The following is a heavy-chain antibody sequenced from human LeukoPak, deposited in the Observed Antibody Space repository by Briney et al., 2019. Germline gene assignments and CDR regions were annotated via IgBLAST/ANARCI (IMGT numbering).Heavy chain of an antibody. CDR1: GYTFTSYD. Sequence: ASVTVSCKASGYTFTSYDINWVRQATGQGLEWMGWMNPNSGNTGYAQKFQGRVTMTRNTSISTAYMELSSLRSEDTAVYYCARVGYSSSWFAFSLVDYWGQGTLVTVSS. J-gene: IGHJ4*02. CDR3: ARVGYSSSWFAFSLVDY. CDR2: MNPNSGNT. V-gene: IGHV1-8*01. D-gene: IGHD6-13*01.